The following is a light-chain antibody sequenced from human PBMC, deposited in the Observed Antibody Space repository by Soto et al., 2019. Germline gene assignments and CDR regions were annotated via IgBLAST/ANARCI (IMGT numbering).Light chain of an antibody. CDR2: YAS. CDR1: ESVHSN. CDR3: QHYGNWPPT. Sequence: EMVMTQSPATLSVSPGERVTLSCRASESVHSNLAWYQQKPGQGPSLLIYYASTRVTGVPDRFSGSGSGTEFTLTISSLQSEVFGVYYCQHYGNWPPTFGPGTKVEIK. J-gene: IGKJ3*01. V-gene: IGKV3-15*01.